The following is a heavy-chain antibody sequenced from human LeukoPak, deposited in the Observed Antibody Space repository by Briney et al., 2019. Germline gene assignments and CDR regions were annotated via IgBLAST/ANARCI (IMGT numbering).Heavy chain of an antibody. D-gene: IGHD6-19*01. CDR2: IYTSGST. Sequence: SETLSLTCTVSGGSISSYYWSWIRQPAGKGLEWIGRIYTSGSTNYNPSLKSRVTMSVDTSKNQFSLKLSSVTAADTAVYYCARGSGSGWYMYYGMDVWGQGTTVTVSS. CDR1: GGSISSYY. V-gene: IGHV4-4*07. J-gene: IGHJ6*02. CDR3: ARGSGSGWYMYYGMDV.